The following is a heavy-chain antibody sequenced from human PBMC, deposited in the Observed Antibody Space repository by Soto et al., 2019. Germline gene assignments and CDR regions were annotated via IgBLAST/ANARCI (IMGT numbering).Heavy chain of an antibody. J-gene: IGHJ3*02. CDR3: ARDFVNCSGGSCYPIHAFDI. Sequence: GASVKVSCKASGYTFTGYYMRWVRQAPGQGLEWMGWINPNSGGTNYAQKFQGWVTMTRDTSISTAYMELSRLRSDDTAVYYCARDFVNCSGGSCYPIHAFDIWGQGTMVIVSS. CDR1: GYTFTGYY. D-gene: IGHD2-15*01. CDR2: INPNSGGT. V-gene: IGHV1-2*04.